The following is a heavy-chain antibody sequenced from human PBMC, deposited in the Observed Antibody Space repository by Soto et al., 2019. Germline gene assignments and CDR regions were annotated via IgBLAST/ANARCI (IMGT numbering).Heavy chain of an antibody. V-gene: IGHV4-59*12. CDR1: GGSISSYY. Sequence: ASETLSLTCTVSGGSISSYYWSWIRQPPGKGLEWIGYIYYSGSTYYNPSLKSRVTISVDTSKNQFSLKLSSVTAADTAVYYCAKIHDRYYDSSGYYPRTYYGMDVWGQGTTVTVSS. CDR3: AKIHDRYYDSSGYYPRTYYGMDV. J-gene: IGHJ6*02. D-gene: IGHD3-22*01. CDR2: IYYSGST.